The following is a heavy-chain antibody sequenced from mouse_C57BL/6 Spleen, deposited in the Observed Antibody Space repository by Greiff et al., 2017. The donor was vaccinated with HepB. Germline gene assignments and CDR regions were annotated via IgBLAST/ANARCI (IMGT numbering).Heavy chain of an antibody. CDR2: ISSGGSYT. Sequence: EVKLMESGGDLVKPGGSLKLSCAASGFTFSSYGMSWVRQTPDKRLEWVATISSGGSYTYYPDSVKGRFTISRDNAKNTLYLQMSSLKSEDTAMYYCARQITTVVASFDYWGQGTTLTVSS. CDR3: ARQITTVVASFDY. J-gene: IGHJ2*01. D-gene: IGHD1-1*01. CDR1: GFTFSSYG. V-gene: IGHV5-6*01.